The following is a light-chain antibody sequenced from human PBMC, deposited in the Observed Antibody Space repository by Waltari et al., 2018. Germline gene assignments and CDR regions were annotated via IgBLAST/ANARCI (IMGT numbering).Light chain of an antibody. Sequence: QPALTHPAPLSASPGPSNPISSVGTTSAIGSNTYFSWYKQPPNKAPHLIIYEVRTRASGVSHRFSASKSGNTASLTISGLQAEDEADYFCYSYTSANTVVFGGGTKLTVL. J-gene: IGLJ3*02. CDR1: TSAIGSNTY. V-gene: IGLV2-14*01. CDR2: EVR. CDR3: YSYTSANTVV.